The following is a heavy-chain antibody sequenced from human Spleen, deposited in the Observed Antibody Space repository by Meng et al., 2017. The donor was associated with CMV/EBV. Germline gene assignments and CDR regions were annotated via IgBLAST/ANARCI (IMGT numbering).Heavy chain of an antibody. CDR3: ARIPLVTGAYYAMDV. J-gene: IGHJ6*02. V-gene: IGHV4-39*02. CDR2: MQSSGSS. CDR1: GFPLSFSSYE. Sequence: GSLRLSCTASGFPLSFSSYEMNWVRQAPGKGLEWLAHMQSSGSSWYNQSPKSRLTAAADTSRNDFSLKFLSVTAADSAVYYCARIPLVTGAYYAMDVWGQGTTVTVSS. D-gene: IGHD2-21*01.